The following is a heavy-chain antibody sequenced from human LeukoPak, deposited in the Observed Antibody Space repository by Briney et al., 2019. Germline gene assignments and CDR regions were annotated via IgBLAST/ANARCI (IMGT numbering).Heavy chain of an antibody. CDR3: ARVTEGEGSGYYDY. J-gene: IGHJ4*02. CDR2: ISSSGSTI. Sequence: PGGSLRLSCAASGFTFSSYEMNWVRQAPGKGLEWVSYISSSGSTIYYADSVKGRFTISRDNAKNSLYLHMNSLRAEDTAVYYCARVTEGEGSGYYDYWGQGTLVTVSS. CDR1: GFTFSSYE. D-gene: IGHD3-22*01. V-gene: IGHV3-48*03.